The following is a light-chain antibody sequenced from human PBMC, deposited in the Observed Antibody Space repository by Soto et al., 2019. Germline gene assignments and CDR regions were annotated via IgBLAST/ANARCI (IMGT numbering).Light chain of an antibody. Sequence: DIVLTQSPGTLSLSPGERATLSCRASQSISSNYLACYQQKPGQAPSLLIYAASSRATGIPDRFSGSGSGTDFTLTISRLKPEDFAVYHCQQYGSSPLTFGGGTKVEIK. CDR1: QSISSNY. CDR3: QQYGSSPLT. V-gene: IGKV3-20*01. CDR2: AAS. J-gene: IGKJ4*01.